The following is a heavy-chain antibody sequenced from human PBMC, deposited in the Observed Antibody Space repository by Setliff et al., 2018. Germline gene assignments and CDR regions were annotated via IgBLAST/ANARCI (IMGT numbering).Heavy chain of an antibody. V-gene: IGHV4-34*10. CDR1: GGSFSGYY. CDR2: INHSGSS. CDR3: ARDRDSSGYPYYFDY. Sequence: SLTCAVYGGSFSGYYWTWIRQPPGKGLEWIGEINHSGSSNYNPSLKSRVTMTRDTSISTAYMELSRLRTDDTAVYYCARDRDSSGYPYYFDYWGQGTLVTVSS. J-gene: IGHJ4*02. D-gene: IGHD3-22*01.